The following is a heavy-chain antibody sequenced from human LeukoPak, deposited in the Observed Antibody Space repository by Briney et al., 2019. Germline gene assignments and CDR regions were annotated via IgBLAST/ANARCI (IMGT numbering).Heavy chain of an antibody. V-gene: IGHV6-1*01. CDR2: TYYRSEWHN. CDR1: GDSVSSNSAA. D-gene: IGHD5-18*01. Sequence: PSRTLSLTCAISGDSVSSNSAASNWIRQSPSRGLEWLGRTYYRSEWHNDYAVSVKSRIIISPDTSKNQFSLQLKSVTPEDTAVYYCARDLAGFGGYSYGMVDYWGQGTLVTVSS. J-gene: IGHJ4*02. CDR3: ARDLAGFGGYSYGMVDY.